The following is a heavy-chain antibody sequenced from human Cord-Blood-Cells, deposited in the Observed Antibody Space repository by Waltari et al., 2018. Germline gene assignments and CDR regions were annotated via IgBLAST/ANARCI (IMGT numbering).Heavy chain of an antibody. D-gene: IGHD2-2*01. CDR2: IYYSGST. Sequence: QVQLQESGPGLVKPSETLSLTCTVAGGSISSYYWSWIRQPPGKGLEWLGYIYYSGSTNYNPSLKSRVTISVDTSKNQFSLKLSSVTAADTAVYYCARDKEYQLLQGDNAFDIWGQGTMVTVSS. J-gene: IGHJ3*02. V-gene: IGHV4-59*01. CDR3: ARDKEYQLLQGDNAFDI. CDR1: GGSISSYY.